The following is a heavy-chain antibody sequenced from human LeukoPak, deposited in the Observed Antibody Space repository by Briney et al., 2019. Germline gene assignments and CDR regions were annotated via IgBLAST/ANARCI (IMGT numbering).Heavy chain of an antibody. CDR1: GYTLTELS. J-gene: IGHJ4*02. CDR3: ARCGYSYELNFDY. CDR2: INPSGGST. D-gene: IGHD5-18*01. Sequence: VASVKVSCKVSGYTLTELSMHWVRQAPGQGLEWMGIINPSGGSTSYAQKFQGRVTMTRDTSTSTVYMELSSLRSEDTAVYYCARCGYSYELNFDYWGQGTLVTVSS. V-gene: IGHV1-46*01.